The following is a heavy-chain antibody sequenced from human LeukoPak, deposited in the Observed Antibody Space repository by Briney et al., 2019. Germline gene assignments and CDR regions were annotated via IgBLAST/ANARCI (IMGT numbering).Heavy chain of an antibody. V-gene: IGHV4-34*01. CDR3: SRAEVRGVLPDVRRY. Sequence: SETLSLTCAVYGRSFSGHYWSWIRQSPGKGQEWIGEINDSGSTNYNPSLKSRVTISVDTSKSQFSLKLSSVTAADTALYYCSRAEVRGVLPDVRRYWGQGTLITVSS. D-gene: IGHD3-10*01. CDR2: INDSGST. CDR1: GRSFSGHY. J-gene: IGHJ4*02.